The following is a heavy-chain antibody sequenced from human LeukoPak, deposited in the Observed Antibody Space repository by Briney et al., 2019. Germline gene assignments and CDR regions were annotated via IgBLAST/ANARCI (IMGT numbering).Heavy chain of an antibody. J-gene: IGHJ4*02. CDR2: MHYTGIT. V-gene: IGHV4-59*01. CDR3: ARHRETTLFDY. Sequence: SETLSLTCTMSGSSISSYYWSWIRQPPGKGLEWIGYMHYTGITNYNPSLNSRLSISIDPSKNQFSLKLRSVTAADTAVYFCARHRETTLFDYWGQGTLVTVSS. CDR1: GSSISSYY. D-gene: IGHD2-15*01.